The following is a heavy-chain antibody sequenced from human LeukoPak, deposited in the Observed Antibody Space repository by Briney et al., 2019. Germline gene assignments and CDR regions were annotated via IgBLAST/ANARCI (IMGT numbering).Heavy chain of an antibody. Sequence: PGGSLRLSCAASGFTFSSYGMHWVRQAPGKGLEWVAVIWYDGSNKYYADSVKGRFTISRDNSKNTLHLQMNSLRAEDTAVYYCARDQRYYYYMDVWGEGTTVTVSS. V-gene: IGHV3-33*01. CDR1: GFTFSSYG. CDR3: ARDQRYYYYMDV. CDR2: IWYDGSNK. J-gene: IGHJ6*03. D-gene: IGHD6-25*01.